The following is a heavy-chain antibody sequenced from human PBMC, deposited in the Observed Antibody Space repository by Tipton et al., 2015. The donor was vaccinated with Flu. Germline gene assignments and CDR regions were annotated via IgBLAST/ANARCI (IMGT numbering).Heavy chain of an antibody. CDR2: ISGYTDKT. D-gene: IGHD5-18*01. V-gene: IGHV1-18*01. J-gene: IGHJ4*02. CDR3: AREGWLVGTASFDY. CDR1: GYRFTSYG. Sequence: QSGAEVKKPGASVKVSCKASGYRFTSYGLSWVRQAPGQGLEWMGWISGYTDKTNYAQKFRDRVTMTADTSTSTAYMELRSLTSDDTAMYYCAREGWLVGTASFDYWGQGTQVSVSS.